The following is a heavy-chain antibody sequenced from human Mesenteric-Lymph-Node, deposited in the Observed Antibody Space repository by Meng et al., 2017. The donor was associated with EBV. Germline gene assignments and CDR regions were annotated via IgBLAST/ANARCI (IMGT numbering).Heavy chain of an antibody. CDR3: ARGWGDGYSEY. V-gene: IGHV3-53*01. J-gene: IGHJ4*02. CDR1: GFTVRSNY. CDR2: IYSGGNT. Sequence: LVDLGGGLLQHVESLNLSCAASGFTVRSNYMSWVCQAPGEGLGWVSGIYSGGNTYYADSVKGRFTISRDNSENTLYLRMNSLRDEDTAIYYCARGWGDGYSEYWGQGTLVTVSS. D-gene: IGHD5-24*01.